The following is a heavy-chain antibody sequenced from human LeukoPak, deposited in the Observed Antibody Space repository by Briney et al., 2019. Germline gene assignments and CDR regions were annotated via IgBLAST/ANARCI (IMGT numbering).Heavy chain of an antibody. V-gene: IGHV3-30*02. CDR3: ARLGAWIQLSQGYLDL. CDR1: GYTFTTYG. J-gene: IGHJ2*01. Sequence: GGSLRLSCAASGYTFTTYGMHWVRQAPGKGLEWVAFIRYDGTNKYYADSVKGRFTISRDNSQNIVDLQMNSLRAEDTAVYYCARLGAWIQLSQGYLDLWGRGTLVTVSS. CDR2: IRYDGTNK. D-gene: IGHD5-18*01.